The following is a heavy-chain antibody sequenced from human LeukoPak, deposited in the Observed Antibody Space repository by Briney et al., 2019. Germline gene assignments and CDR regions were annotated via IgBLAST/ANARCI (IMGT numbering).Heavy chain of an antibody. CDR1: GYTFTSYG. V-gene: IGHV1-18*01. D-gene: IGHD4-17*01. CDR3: ARDGGGAYGDYVPFDY. CDR2: ISAYNGNT. Sequence: ASVKVSCKASGYTFTSYGISWVRQAPGQGLEWMGWISAYNGNTNYAQKLQGRVTMTTDTATSTAYMELRSLRSDDTAVYYCARDGGGAYGDYVPFDYWGQGTLVTVSS. J-gene: IGHJ4*02.